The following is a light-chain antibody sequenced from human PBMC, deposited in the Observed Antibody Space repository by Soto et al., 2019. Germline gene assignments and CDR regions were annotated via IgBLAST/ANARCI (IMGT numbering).Light chain of an antibody. CDR1: QSISSW. J-gene: IGKJ1*01. CDR3: QQYNSYSWT. V-gene: IGKV1-5*01. Sequence: DIQMTQSPSTLSESVGDRVTITCRAGQSISSWLAWYQQKPGKAPKLLIYDASSLESGVPSRFSGSGSGTEFTLTISSLQPDDFAAYYCQQYNSYSWTFGQGTKVEIK. CDR2: DAS.